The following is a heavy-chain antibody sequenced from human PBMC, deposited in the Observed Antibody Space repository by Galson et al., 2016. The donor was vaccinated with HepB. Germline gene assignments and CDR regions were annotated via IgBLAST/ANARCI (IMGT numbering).Heavy chain of an antibody. CDR3: AKDSSAYGWYFDY. CDR2: ISVSGDRT. J-gene: IGHJ4*02. CDR1: GFTFGNYV. Sequence: SLRLSCAASGFTFGNYVMTWVRQAPGKGLEWVSAISVSGDRTYYADSLKGRFTISRDNSKNTLYLEMNSLRAEDTAVYYCAKDSSAYGWYFDYWGQGTLVTVSS. V-gene: IGHV3-23*01. D-gene: IGHD3-22*01.